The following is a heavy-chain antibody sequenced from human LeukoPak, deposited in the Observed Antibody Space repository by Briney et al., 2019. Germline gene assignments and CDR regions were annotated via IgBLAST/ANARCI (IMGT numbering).Heavy chain of an antibody. CDR1: GYTFTGYY. J-gene: IGHJ5*02. V-gene: IGHV1-2*02. Sequence: ASVKVSCKASGYTFTGYYMHWVRQAPGQGLEWMGWINPNSSGTNYAQKFQGRVTMTRDTSISTAYMELSRLRSDDTAVYYCARDYGDYGWFDPWGQGTLVTVSS. D-gene: IGHD4-17*01. CDR3: ARDYGDYGWFDP. CDR2: INPNSSGT.